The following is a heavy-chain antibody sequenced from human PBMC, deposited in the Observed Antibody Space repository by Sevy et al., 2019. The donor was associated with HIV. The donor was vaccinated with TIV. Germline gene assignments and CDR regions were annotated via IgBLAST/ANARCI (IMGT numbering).Heavy chain of an antibody. Sequence: GGSLRLSCAASGFTFSSYEMNWVRQAPGKGLEWVAFIRFDGSDKYYADSVKGRFTISRDNSKNTLYLQMNSLRPEDTALYYCAKDLESYSSSWPYCFDYWGQGTLVTVSS. CDR1: GFTFSSYE. CDR3: AKDLESYSSSWPYCFDY. J-gene: IGHJ4*02. V-gene: IGHV3-30*02. CDR2: IRFDGSDK. D-gene: IGHD6-13*01.